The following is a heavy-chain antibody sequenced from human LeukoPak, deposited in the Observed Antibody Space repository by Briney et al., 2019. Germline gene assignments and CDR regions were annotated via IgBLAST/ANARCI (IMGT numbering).Heavy chain of an antibody. V-gene: IGHV3-9*01. D-gene: IGHD2-21*02. CDR2: ISWNSGSI. CDR3: AKDGERAYCGGDCYLDYYYGMDV. CDR1: GFTFDDYA. Sequence: GGSLRLSCAASGFTFDDYAMHWVRQAPGKGLEWVSGISWNSGSIGYADSVKGRSTISRDNAKNSLYLQMNSLRAEDTALYYCAKDGERAYCGGDCYLDYYYGMDVWGQGATVTVSS. J-gene: IGHJ6*02.